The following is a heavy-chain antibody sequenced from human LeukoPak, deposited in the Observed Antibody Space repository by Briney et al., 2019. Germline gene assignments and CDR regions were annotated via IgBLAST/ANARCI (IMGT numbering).Heavy chain of an antibody. V-gene: IGHV3-23*01. CDR1: GFTFGSYA. J-gene: IGHJ4*02. CDR3: AKVYTDYGDNLLFDY. Sequence: GGSLRLSCAASGFTFGSYAMSWVRQAPGKGLEWVSAISGSGGSTYYADSVKGRFTISRDNSKNTLYLQMNSLRAEDTAVYYCAKVYTDYGDNLLFDYWGQGTLVTVSS. CDR2: ISGSGGST. D-gene: IGHD4-17*01.